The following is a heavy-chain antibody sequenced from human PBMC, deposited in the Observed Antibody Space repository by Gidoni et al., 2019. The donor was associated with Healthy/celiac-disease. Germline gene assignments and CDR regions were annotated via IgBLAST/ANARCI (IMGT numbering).Heavy chain of an antibody. D-gene: IGHD4-17*01. CDR3: AKFEGLRWYQDY. J-gene: IGHJ4*02. CDR2: ISYDGSNK. V-gene: IGHV3-30*18. Sequence: QVQLVGSGGGVVQPGRSLRLSCAASGFTFSSYGMHWGRQAPGKGLEWVAVISYDGSNKYYADSVKGRFTISRDNSKNTLYLQMNSLRAEDTAVYYCAKFEGLRWYQDYWGQGTLVTVSS. CDR1: GFTFSSYG.